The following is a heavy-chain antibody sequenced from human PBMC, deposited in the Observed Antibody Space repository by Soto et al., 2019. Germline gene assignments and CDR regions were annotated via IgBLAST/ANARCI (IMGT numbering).Heavy chain of an antibody. J-gene: IGHJ6*02. CDR2: IGSAGDT. V-gene: IGHV3-13*01. CDR3: ARGDEGLYDYGMDV. CDR1: GFTFSCFD. Sequence: PGGALRPSCAASGFTFSCFDMHWVRQDRGKGLEWVSTIGSAGDTYYSGSVRGRFTVSRGNAKNSLYLQMNSLRAGDTAVYYCARGDEGLYDYGMDVWGQGTTVTVSS. D-gene: IGHD2-21*02.